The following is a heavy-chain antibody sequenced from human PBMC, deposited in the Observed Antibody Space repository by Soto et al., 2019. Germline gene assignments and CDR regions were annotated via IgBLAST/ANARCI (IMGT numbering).Heavy chain of an antibody. Sequence: GSLRLSCAASGFTFDDYTMHWVRQAPGKGLEWVSLISWDGGSTYYADSVKGRFTISRDNSKNSLYLQMNSLRTEDTALYYCAKGLLVGATSPYGMDVWGQGTTVTVSS. D-gene: IGHD1-26*01. CDR2: ISWDGGST. J-gene: IGHJ6*02. CDR1: GFTFDDYT. V-gene: IGHV3-43*01. CDR3: AKGLLVGATSPYGMDV.